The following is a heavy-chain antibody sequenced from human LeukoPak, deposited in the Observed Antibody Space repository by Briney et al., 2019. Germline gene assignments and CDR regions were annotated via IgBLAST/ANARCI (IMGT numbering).Heavy chain of an antibody. Sequence: ASVKVSCKASGYTFTGYYMHWVRQAPGQGLEWMGRINPNSGGTSYAQKFQGRVTMTRDTSISTAYMELSRLRSDDTAVYYCARVLSSYRDDYVWGSSEGPYYFDYWGQGTLVTVSS. CDR2: INPNSGGT. CDR3: ARVLSSYRDDYVWGSSEGPYYFDY. CDR1: GYTFTGYY. J-gene: IGHJ4*02. D-gene: IGHD3-16*01. V-gene: IGHV1-2*06.